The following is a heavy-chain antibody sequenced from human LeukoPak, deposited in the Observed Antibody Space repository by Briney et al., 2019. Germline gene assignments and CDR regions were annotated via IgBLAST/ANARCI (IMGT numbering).Heavy chain of an antibody. V-gene: IGHV3-23*01. CDR3: ARYGLHCTGGSCESDY. D-gene: IGHD2-8*02. CDR1: GFTFVSYS. Sequence: GGSLRLSCAASGFTFVSYSMSWVRQAPGKGLEWVSTIDGGGTYHAASVKGRFTVSRDNSRNALYLQMNGLRAEDTAVYFCARYGLHCTGGSCESDYWGQGTLVTVSS. CDR2: IDGGGT. J-gene: IGHJ4*02.